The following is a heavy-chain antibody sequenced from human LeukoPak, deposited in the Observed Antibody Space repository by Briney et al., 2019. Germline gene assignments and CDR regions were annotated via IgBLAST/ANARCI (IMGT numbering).Heavy chain of an antibody. V-gene: IGHV4-38-2*01. Sequence: SETLSLTCAVSGYSISSGYYWGWIRQPPGKGLEWIGSIYHSGSTYYNPSLKSRVTISVDTSKNQFSLKLSSVTAADTAVYYCARGVVVVVAATGEAEYFQHWGQGTLVTVSS. J-gene: IGHJ1*01. CDR3: ARGVVVVVAATGEAEYFQH. CDR2: IYHSGST. CDR1: GYSISSGYY. D-gene: IGHD2-15*01.